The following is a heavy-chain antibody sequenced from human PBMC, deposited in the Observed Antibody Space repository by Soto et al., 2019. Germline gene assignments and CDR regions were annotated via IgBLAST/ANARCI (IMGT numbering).Heavy chain of an antibody. CDR2: IGFAGDT. J-gene: IGHJ5*02. CDR3: VRGLPGGFDP. CDR1: GFIFSNFD. Sequence: GGSRRLSCVASGFIFSNFDMHWVRQTTEKGLEWISGIGFAGDTNYSGSVKGRFTISRENAKNSLFLQMNSLRVGDTAVYYCVRGLPGGFDPWGQGTLVTVSS. V-gene: IGHV3-13*01. D-gene: IGHD3-10*01.